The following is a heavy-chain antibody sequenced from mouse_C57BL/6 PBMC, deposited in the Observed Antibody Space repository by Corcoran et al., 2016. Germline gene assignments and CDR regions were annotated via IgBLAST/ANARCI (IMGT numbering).Heavy chain of an antibody. CDR1: GYTFTNYW. Sequence: QVQLQQSGAELVRPGTSVKMSCKASGYTFTNYWIGWAKQRPGHGLEWIGDIYPGGGYTNYNEKFKGKATLTADKSSSTAYMQFSSLTSEDSAIYYCARDGDYDGRGYFDYWGQGTTLTVSS. CDR3: ARDGDYDGRGYFDY. V-gene: IGHV1-63*01. J-gene: IGHJ2*01. D-gene: IGHD2-4*01. CDR2: IYPGGGYT.